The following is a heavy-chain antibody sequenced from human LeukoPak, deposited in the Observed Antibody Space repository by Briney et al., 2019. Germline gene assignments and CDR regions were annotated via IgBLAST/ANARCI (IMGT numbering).Heavy chain of an antibody. D-gene: IGHD6-13*01. CDR2: INPSGGST. CDR3: ARIAAAADGGFDP. V-gene: IGHV1-46*01. Sequence: ASVKVSCKASGYTFTSYYMHWVRQAPGQGLEWMGIINPSGGSTSYAQKFQGRATMTRDTSTSTVYMELSSLRSEDTAVYYCARIAAAADGGFDPWGQGTLVTVSS. J-gene: IGHJ5*02. CDR1: GYTFTSYY.